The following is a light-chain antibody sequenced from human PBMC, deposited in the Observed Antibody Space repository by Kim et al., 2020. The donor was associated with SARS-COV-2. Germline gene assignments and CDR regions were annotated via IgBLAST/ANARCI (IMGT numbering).Light chain of an antibody. CDR2: VAS. Sequence: ASVGDRVTITCRASQDISNWLAWYQHKPGKAPKFLIYVASSLQSGLPSRFSGSGSGTDFTLTISSLQPEDSAAYYCQQTTSFPLTFGPGTKVDIK. V-gene: IGKV1-12*01. J-gene: IGKJ3*01. CDR1: QDISNW. CDR3: QQTTSFPLT.